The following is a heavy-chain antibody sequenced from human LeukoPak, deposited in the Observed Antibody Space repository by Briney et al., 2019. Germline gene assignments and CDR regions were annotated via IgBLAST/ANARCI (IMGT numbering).Heavy chain of an antibody. Sequence: GGSLRLSCAASGFTFSSYGMHWVRQAPGKGLEGVAFIRYDGSNKYYADSVKGRFTISRDNSKNTLYLQRNSLRAEDTAVYYCAKERVYAFDIWGQGTMVTVSS. CDR1: GFTFSSYG. CDR2: IRYDGSNK. V-gene: IGHV3-30*02. D-gene: IGHD6-13*01. J-gene: IGHJ3*02. CDR3: AKERVYAFDI.